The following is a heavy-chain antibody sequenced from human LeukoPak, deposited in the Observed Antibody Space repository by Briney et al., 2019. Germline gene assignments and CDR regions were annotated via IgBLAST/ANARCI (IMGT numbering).Heavy chain of an antibody. V-gene: IGHV3-7*03. J-gene: IGHJ4*02. CDR2: IKQDGSEK. CDR3: ARAKPKNMVRGLIMRRESRYYFDY. D-gene: IGHD3-10*01. Sequence: GGSLRLSCAASGFTFITYWMSWVRQAPGKGLEWVANIKQDGSEKYYVDSVKGRFTISRDNSKSTLYIQMNSLRAEDTAVYYCARAKPKNMVRGLIMRRESRYYFDYWGQGTLVTVSS. CDR1: GFTFITYW.